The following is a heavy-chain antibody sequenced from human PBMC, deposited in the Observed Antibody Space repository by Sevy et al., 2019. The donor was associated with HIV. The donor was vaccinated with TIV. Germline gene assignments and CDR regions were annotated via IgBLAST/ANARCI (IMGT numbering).Heavy chain of an antibody. J-gene: IGHJ4*02. D-gene: IGHD3-16*01. Sequence: SETPSLTCTVSGASTSSRSHYWAWIRQPPGKGLEWIGSIYYSGSTNYNPSLRSRATISVDPAKNQWSLKLNSVTAADTAVYYCASAWGSYFSFRDWGQGTRVTVSS. CDR1: GASTSSRSHY. CDR2: IYYSGST. CDR3: ASAWGSYFSFRD. V-gene: IGHV4-39*01.